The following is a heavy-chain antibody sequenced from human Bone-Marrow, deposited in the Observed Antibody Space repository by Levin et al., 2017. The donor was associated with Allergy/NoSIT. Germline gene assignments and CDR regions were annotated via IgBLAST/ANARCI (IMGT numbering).Heavy chain of an antibody. CDR2: IIPILGIA. CDR3: ARGVPRTIFGVVKGVPFDY. V-gene: IGHV1-69*04. J-gene: IGHJ4*02. D-gene: IGHD3-3*01. CDR1: GGTFSSYA. Sequence: AASVKVSCKASGGTFSSYAISWVRQAPGQGLEWMGRIIPILGIANYAQKFQGRVTITADKSTSTAYMELSSLRSEDTAVYYCARGVPRTIFGVVKGVPFDYWGQGTLVTVSS.